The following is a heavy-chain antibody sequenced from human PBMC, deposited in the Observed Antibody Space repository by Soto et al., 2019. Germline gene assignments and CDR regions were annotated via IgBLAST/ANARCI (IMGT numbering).Heavy chain of an antibody. J-gene: IGHJ4*02. CDR3: AKDSAPIVVVPAGTPSDY. CDR1: GFTFSSYA. V-gene: IGHV3-23*01. CDR2: ISGSGGST. D-gene: IGHD2-2*01. Sequence: PGGALRLSRGASGFTFSSYAMSWGRQAPGEGLEWVSAISGSGGSTYYADSVKGRFTISRDNSKNTLYLQMNSLRAEDTAVYYCAKDSAPIVVVPAGTPSDYWGQGTLVTVSS.